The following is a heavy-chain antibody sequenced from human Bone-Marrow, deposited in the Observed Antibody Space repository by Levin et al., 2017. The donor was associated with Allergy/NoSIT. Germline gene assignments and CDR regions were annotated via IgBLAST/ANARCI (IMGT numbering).Heavy chain of an antibody. Sequence: SQTLSLTCTVSGGSIRSSYWSWIRPPPGKGLEWIGYIYYSGSTNYNPSLKSRVTISVDTSKNQFSLKLSSVTAADTAVYYCATTGQRLILPAAAPRRTSYYYYGMDVWGQGTTVTVSS. V-gene: IGHV4-59*08. CDR3: ATTGQRLILPAAAPRRTSYYYYGMDV. D-gene: IGHD2-2*01. CDR1: GGSIRSSY. J-gene: IGHJ6*02. CDR2: IYYSGST.